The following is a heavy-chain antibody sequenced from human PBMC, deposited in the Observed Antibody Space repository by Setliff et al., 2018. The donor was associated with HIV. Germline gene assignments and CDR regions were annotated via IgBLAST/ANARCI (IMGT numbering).Heavy chain of an antibody. V-gene: IGHV4-34*01. J-gene: IGHJ5*02. Sequence: SETLSLTCAVYTESLTRYDWAWIRQSPEKGLEWIGEIDDSGSIIYNPSLQSRVTMSVDTSKNQFSLKVRSLTAADTGLYYCARVKSIKTTLVRLWPRFDLWGQGTQGTVPQ. D-gene: IGHD3-10*01. CDR3: ARVKSIKTTLVRLWPRFDL. CDR2: IDDSGSI. CDR1: TESLTRYD.